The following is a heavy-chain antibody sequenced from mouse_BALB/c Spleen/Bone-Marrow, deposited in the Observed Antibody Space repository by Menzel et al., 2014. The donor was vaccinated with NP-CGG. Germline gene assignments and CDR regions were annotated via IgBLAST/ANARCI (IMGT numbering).Heavy chain of an antibody. J-gene: IGHJ4*01. CDR1: GYTFTSYW. CDR3: TRQYGNNYAMDY. CDR2: ICPSDSYT. D-gene: IGHD2-10*02. Sequence: QVQLKQSGAERVRPGASVKVSRKASGYTFTSYWINWVKQRPGQGLEWIGNICPSDSYTNYNQNFMDKATLTVDKSSSTAYMQLSSPTSEDSAVYYCTRQYGNNYAMDYWGQGTSVTVSS. V-gene: IGHV1S126*01.